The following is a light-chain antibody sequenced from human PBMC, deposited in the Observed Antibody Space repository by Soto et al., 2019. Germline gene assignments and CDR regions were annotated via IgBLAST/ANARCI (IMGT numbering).Light chain of an antibody. CDR3: QQYNNWPRAT. CDR2: GAS. J-gene: IGKJ1*01. CDR1: QSVSSN. V-gene: IGKV3-15*01. Sequence: EIVMTQSAATLSVSPGERSTLSCRSSQSVSSNLAWYQQKPGQAPRLLIYGASTRATGIPARFSGSGSGTEFTLTISSLQSEDFAVYYCQQYNNWPRATFGQGTKVDIK.